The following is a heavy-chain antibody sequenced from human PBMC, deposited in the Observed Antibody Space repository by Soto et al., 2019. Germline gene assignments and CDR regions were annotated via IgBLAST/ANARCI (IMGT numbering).Heavy chain of an antibody. CDR2: INHSGST. CDR3: ARGHYDFWSGYYIREYFDY. J-gene: IGHJ4*02. D-gene: IGHD3-3*01. CDR1: GGSFSGYY. V-gene: IGHV4-34*01. Sequence: EPLSLTCAVYGGSFSGYYWSWIRQPPGKGLEWIGEINHSGSTNYNPSLKSRVTISVDTSKNQFSLKLSSVTAADTAVYYCARGHYDFWSGYYIREYFDYWGQGTLVTVSS.